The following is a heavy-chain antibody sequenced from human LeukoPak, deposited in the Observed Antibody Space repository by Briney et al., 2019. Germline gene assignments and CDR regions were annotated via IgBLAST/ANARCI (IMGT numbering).Heavy chain of an antibody. D-gene: IGHD3-10*01. Sequence: PWGTLSLTCTVSGVSISSYYRSWVRQPPGKGLEWVGFIYKRGSTNYNDSLTSRVTISIDTSKNKLSLKLSPLTAADTAAYYCSGVGGSGSYYSSYEQHFDYWGQGTLVTVSS. V-gene: IGHV4-59*01. CDR3: SGVGGSGSYYSSYEQHFDY. CDR2: IYKRGST. J-gene: IGHJ4*02. CDR1: GVSISSYY.